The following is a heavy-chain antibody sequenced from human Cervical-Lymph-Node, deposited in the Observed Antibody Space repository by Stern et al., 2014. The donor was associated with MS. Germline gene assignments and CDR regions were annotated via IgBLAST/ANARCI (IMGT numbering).Heavy chain of an antibody. J-gene: IGHJ4*02. Sequence: QITLKESGPTLVKPTQTVTLTCTLSGFSVATAGVGVGWIRQPPGKALEWLAPNYWDDDKLYSPSLKNRLTIIKDTSKNQVVLTMTNVDPVDTATYYCAHSRVKYCRGGTCYSSLFDYWGQGTLVTVSS. CDR2: NYWDDDK. D-gene: IGHD2-15*01. CDR1: GFSVATAGVG. CDR3: AHSRVKYCRGGTCYSSLFDY. V-gene: IGHV2-5*02.